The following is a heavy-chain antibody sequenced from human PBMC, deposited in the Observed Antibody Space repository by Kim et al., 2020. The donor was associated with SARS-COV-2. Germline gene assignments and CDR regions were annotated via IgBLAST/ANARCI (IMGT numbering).Heavy chain of an antibody. J-gene: IGHJ4*02. CDR1: GFSVTDYE. Sequence: GGSLRLSCAVSGFSVTDYEMNWVRQAPGKGLEWIAYISRSGSAILYTDSVKGRFIISRDSAENSLYLQMNSLRAEDIGYYYCAREAGGYNGLLNHFDYWGQGTPVTVSS. V-gene: IGHV3-48*03. CDR2: ISRSGSAI. D-gene: IGHD1-1*01. CDR3: AREAGGYNGLLNHFDY.